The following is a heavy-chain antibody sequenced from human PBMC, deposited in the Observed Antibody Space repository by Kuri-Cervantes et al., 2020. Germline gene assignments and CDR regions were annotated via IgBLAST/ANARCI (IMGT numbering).Heavy chain of an antibody. D-gene: IGHD6-19*01. CDR2: IYSGGST. CDR1: GFTVSSNY. Sequence: GGSLRLSCAASGFTVSSNYMSWVRQAPGKGLEWVSVIYSGGSTYYADSVKGRFTISRDNSKNTLYLQMDSLRVEDTAVYYCAATVTTGWLNFDYWGHGTLVTVSS. V-gene: IGHV3-66*01. J-gene: IGHJ4*01. CDR3: AATVTTGWLNFDY.